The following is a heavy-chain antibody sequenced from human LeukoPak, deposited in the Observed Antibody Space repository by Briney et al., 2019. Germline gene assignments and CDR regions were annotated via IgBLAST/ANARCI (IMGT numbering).Heavy chain of an antibody. CDR1: GYSFTSYW. J-gene: IGHJ3*02. CDR3: ARHGADLLTGRTYAFDI. V-gene: IGHV5-51*01. Sequence: GESLKISCKGSGYSFTSYWIGWVRQMPGKGLEWMGIICPGDSDTRYSPSFQGQVTISADKSINTAYLQWSSLKASDTAMYFCARHGADLLTGRTYAFDIWGQGTMVTVSS. D-gene: IGHD1-20*01. CDR2: ICPGDSDT.